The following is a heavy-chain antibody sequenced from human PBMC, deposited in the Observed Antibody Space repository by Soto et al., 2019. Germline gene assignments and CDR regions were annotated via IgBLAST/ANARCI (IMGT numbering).Heavy chain of an antibody. J-gene: IGHJ5*02. Sequence: QMQLVQSGPEVKKPGTSVKVSCKASGFTFTSSAVQWVRQARGQRLEWIGWIVVGSGNTNYAQKFQERVTITRDMSTSTAYMALSSLRSEDTAVYYCAALRQLMEFDPWGQGTLVTVSS. D-gene: IGHD6-13*01. CDR3: AALRQLMEFDP. V-gene: IGHV1-58*01. CDR1: GFTFTSSA. CDR2: IVVGSGNT.